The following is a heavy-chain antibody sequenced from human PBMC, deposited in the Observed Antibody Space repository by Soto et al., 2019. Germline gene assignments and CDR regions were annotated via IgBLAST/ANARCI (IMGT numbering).Heavy chain of an antibody. CDR2: IYYSGST. Sequence: QVQLQESGPGLVKPSETLSLTCTVSGGSISSYYWSWIRQPPGKGLEWIAYIYYSGSTNYNPSLKSRVTIAVDTSKNQFSLKLNSVTAADTAVYYCARTFYGNYRTYYMDVWGKGTTVTVSS. V-gene: IGHV4-59*01. CDR3: ARTFYGNYRTYYMDV. CDR1: GGSISSYY. D-gene: IGHD4-17*01. J-gene: IGHJ6*03.